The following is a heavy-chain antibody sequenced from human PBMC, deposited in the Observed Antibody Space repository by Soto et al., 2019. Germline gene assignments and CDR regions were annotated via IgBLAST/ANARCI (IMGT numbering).Heavy chain of an antibody. V-gene: IGHV1-24*01. CDR2: FDPEDDEI. CDR1: GDTLSELS. CDR3: ATERLGFCDSDNCYRHYFDS. J-gene: IGHJ4*02. Sequence: ASVKVSCKVSGDTLSELSIHWVRQAPGKGLEWMGRFDPEDDEIVYAQKFQGRVTMTEDTSTDTSYMEVTSLTSEDTAVYYCATERLGFCDSDNCYRHYFDSWGQGSLVTVSS. D-gene: IGHD2-21*02.